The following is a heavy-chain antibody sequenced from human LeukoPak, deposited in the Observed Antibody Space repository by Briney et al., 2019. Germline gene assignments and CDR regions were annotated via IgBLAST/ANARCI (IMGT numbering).Heavy chain of an antibody. CDR3: STIFPYDNSAD. CDR1: GFTFSNAW. J-gene: IGHJ4*02. Sequence: GGSLRLSCAASGFTFSNAWMNWVRQAPGKGLEWVGRIRSKTDGGTTDYAAPVKGRFTISRDDSKKTLYLQMNSLQTEDTAVYYCSTIFPYDNSADWGQGTLVTVSS. CDR2: IRSKTDGGTT. V-gene: IGHV3-15*07. D-gene: IGHD3-22*01.